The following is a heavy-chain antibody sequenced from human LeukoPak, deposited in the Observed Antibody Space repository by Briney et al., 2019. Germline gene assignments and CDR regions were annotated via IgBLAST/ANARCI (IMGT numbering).Heavy chain of an antibody. J-gene: IGHJ4*02. V-gene: IGHV4-34*01. CDR2: INHSENT. Sequence: SEILSLTCAVYGGSFSGHYWSWIRQPPGKGLEWIGEINHSENTNYNPSLKSRVTISVDTSKNQFSLKLNSVTAADTAVYYCARGLVGATRGLIDFWGRGTLVTVSS. D-gene: IGHD1-26*01. CDR1: GGSFSGHY. CDR3: ARGLVGATRGLIDF.